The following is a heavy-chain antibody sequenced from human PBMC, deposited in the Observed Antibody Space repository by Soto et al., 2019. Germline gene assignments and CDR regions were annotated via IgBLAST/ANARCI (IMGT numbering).Heavy chain of an antibody. V-gene: IGHV5-51*01. CDR2: IYPGDSDT. D-gene: IGHD3-22*01. Sequence: PGESLKISCKGSGYSFTSYWIGWVRQMPGKGLEWMGIIYPGDSDTRYSPSFQGQVTISADKSISTAYLQWSSLKASDTAMYYCARLTDSSGYRPYYFDYWGQGTLVTVSS. CDR3: ARLTDSSGYRPYYFDY. CDR1: GYSFTSYW. J-gene: IGHJ4*02.